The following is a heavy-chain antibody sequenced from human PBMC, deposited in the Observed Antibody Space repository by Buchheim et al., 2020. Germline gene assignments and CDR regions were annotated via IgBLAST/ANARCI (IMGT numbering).Heavy chain of an antibody. CDR1: GGSISSSSYY. D-gene: IGHD3-10*01. CDR2: IYYSGST. J-gene: IGHJ5*02. CDR3: ARGHYYGSGSYYDWFDP. Sequence: QLQLQESGPGLVKPSETLSLTCTVSGGSISSSSYYWGWIRQPPGKGLEWIGSIYYSGSTYYNSSLKSRITISVDTSKNQFSLKLSSVTAADTAVYYCARGHYYGSGSYYDWFDPGGQGTL. V-gene: IGHV4-39*01.